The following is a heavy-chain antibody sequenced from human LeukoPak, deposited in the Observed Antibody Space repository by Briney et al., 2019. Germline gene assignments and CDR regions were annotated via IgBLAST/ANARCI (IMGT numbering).Heavy chain of an antibody. J-gene: IGHJ4*02. CDR2: IRYDGSNK. CDR3: ARGYYYDSSGYYPFDY. V-gene: IGHV3-30*02. D-gene: IGHD3-22*01. Sequence: GGSLRLSCAASGFTFSSYSMHWVRQAPGKGLEWVAFIRYDGSNKYYADSVKGRFTISRDNSKNTLYLQMNSLRAEDTAVYYCARGYYYDSSGYYPFDYWGQGTLVTVSS. CDR1: GFTFSSYS.